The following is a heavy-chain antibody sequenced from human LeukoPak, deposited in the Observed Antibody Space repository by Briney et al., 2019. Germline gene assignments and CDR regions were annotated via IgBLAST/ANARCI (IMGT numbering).Heavy chain of an antibody. Sequence: GGSLRLSCAASGFPFSSYSMNWVRHAPGKGLGWVSSISRSSRYIYYADSVKGRFTISRDNATNSLYLQMNSLRAEDTAVYYCARDVGITARTEYFQHWGQGTLVTVSS. V-gene: IGHV3-21*01. CDR2: ISRSSRYI. J-gene: IGHJ1*01. D-gene: IGHD6-6*01. CDR3: ARDVGITARTEYFQH. CDR1: GFPFSSYS.